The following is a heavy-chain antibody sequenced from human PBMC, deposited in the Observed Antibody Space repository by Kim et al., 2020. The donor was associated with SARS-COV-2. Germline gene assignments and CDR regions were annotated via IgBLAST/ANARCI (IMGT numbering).Heavy chain of an antibody. CDR3: ARRNYYGSGSYYVEGFDP. D-gene: IGHD3-10*01. Sequence: GESLKISCKGSGYSFTSYWISWVRQMPGKGLEWMGRIDPSDSYTNYSPSFQGHVTISADKSISTAYLQWSSLKASDTAMYYCARRNYYGSGSYYVEGFDPWGPGTLVPVSS. J-gene: IGHJ5*02. CDR2: IDPSDSYT. V-gene: IGHV5-10-1*01. CDR1: GYSFTSYW.